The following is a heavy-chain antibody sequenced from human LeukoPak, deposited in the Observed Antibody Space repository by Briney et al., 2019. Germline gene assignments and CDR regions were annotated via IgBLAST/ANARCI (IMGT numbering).Heavy chain of an antibody. CDR1: GFTFRSSE. Sequence: TGGSLRLSCAASGFTFRSSEMNWVRQAPGKGLEWLSYISSSGRTIWYADSVKGRFTISRDNAKNSLYLQMNSLRAEDTAVYYCASARYFDYWGQGTLVTVSS. CDR2: ISSSGRTI. V-gene: IGHV3-48*03. J-gene: IGHJ4*02. CDR3: ASARYFDY.